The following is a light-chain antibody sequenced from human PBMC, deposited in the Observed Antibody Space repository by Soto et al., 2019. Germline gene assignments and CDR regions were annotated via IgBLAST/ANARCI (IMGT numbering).Light chain of an antibody. CDR1: SGSVSISYY. Sequence: QAVVTQEPSFSVSPGGTVTLTCGLSSGSVSISYYPSWYQQTPGQAPRTLIYSTNTPSSGVPDRFSGSILGNKAALTITGAQAEDVGDYYCVLYPGSGISVFGGGIKLTVL. CDR2: STN. V-gene: IGLV8-61*01. J-gene: IGLJ3*02. CDR3: VLYPGSGISV.